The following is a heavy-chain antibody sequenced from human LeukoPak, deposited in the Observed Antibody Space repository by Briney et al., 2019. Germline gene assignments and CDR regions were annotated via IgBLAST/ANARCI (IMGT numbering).Heavy chain of an antibody. CDR3: AKDRDSSGYYYVWYFDL. J-gene: IGHJ2*01. CDR1: GFAFSSYA. V-gene: IGHV3-23*01. Sequence: PGGSLRLSCAASGFAFSSYAMSWVRQAPGKGLEWVSAISGSGGSTYYADSVKGRFTISTDNSKHTLYLQMNSLRADDTAVYYCAKDRDSSGYYYVWYFDLWGRGTLVTVSS. D-gene: IGHD3-22*01. CDR2: ISGSGGST.